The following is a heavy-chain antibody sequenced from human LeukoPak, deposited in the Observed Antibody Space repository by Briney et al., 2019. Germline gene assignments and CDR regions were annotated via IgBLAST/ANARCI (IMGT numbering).Heavy chain of an antibody. Sequence: SETLSLTCTVSGGSVSSGSYYWSWIRQPPGKGLEWIGYIYYSGSTNYNPSLKSRVTISVDTSKNQFSLKLSSVTAADTAVYYCARETPSLYGSSSGYDSWGQGTMVTVSS. V-gene: IGHV4-61*01. CDR2: IYYSGST. D-gene: IGHD6-13*01. J-gene: IGHJ3*02. CDR3: ARETPSLYGSSSGYDS. CDR1: GGSVSSGSYY.